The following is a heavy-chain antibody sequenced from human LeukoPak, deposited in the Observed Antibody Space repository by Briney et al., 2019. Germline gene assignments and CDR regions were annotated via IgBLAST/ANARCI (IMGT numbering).Heavy chain of an antibody. CDR3: AKLAVGHYGDLI. J-gene: IGHJ4*02. D-gene: IGHD4-17*01. V-gene: IGHV3-21*01. CDR1: GFTFSSYS. Sequence: GGSLRLSCAASGFTFSSYSMNWVRQAPGKGLEWVSSISSSSSYIYYADSVKGRFTISRDNAKNSLYLQMNSLRAEDTAVYYCAKLAVGHYGDLIWGQGTLVTVSS. CDR2: ISSSSSYI.